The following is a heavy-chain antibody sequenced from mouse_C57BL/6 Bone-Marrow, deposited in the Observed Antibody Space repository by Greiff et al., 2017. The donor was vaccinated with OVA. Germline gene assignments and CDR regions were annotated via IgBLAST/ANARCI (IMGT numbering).Heavy chain of an antibody. Sequence: VQLQQSGTVLARPGASVKMSCKTSGYTFTSYWMHWVKQRPGQGLEWIGAIYPGNSDTSYNQKFKGKAKLTAVTSASTAYMELSSLTNEDSAVYYCARWLLNWYFDVWGTGTTVTVSS. CDR1: GYTFTSYW. CDR2: IYPGNSDT. V-gene: IGHV1-5*01. CDR3: ARWLLNWYFDV. D-gene: IGHD2-3*01. J-gene: IGHJ1*03.